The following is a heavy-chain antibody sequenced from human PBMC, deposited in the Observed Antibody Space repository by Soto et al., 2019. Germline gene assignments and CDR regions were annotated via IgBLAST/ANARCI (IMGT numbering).Heavy chain of an antibody. Sequence: QVQLVQSGAEVKKPGSSVKVSCKASGDTLTTYAINWVRQAPGQGLEWMGGIIPIFSTASYAQKFKGTVTITADESTSTAHMELSSLTSEDTAVYYCAAILGYCSAGSCYHSNWFEPWGQGTLVTVSS. CDR2: IIPIFSTA. CDR1: GDTLTTYA. J-gene: IGHJ5*02. D-gene: IGHD2-15*01. V-gene: IGHV1-69*01. CDR3: AAILGYCSAGSCYHSNWFEP.